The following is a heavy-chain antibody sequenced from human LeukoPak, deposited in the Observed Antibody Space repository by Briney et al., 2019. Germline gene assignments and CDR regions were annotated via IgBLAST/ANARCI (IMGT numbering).Heavy chain of an antibody. CDR1: GFTFSSYS. CDR2: ISSSSSTI. Sequence: GGSLRLSCAASGFTFSSYSMNWVRQAPGKGLEWVSYISSSSSTIYYADSVKGRFTISRDNAKNSLYLQMNSLRAEDTAVYYCAGFGAAGNFGYWGQGTLVTVSS. D-gene: IGHD6-13*01. V-gene: IGHV3-48*04. CDR3: AGFGAAGNFGY. J-gene: IGHJ4*02.